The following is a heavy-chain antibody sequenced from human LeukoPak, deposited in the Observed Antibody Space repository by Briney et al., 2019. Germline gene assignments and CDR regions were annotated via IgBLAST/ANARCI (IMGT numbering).Heavy chain of an antibody. CDR3: ARDNSVGDIAWWFDP. D-gene: IGHD3-10*01. CDR2: INPTGTTT. J-gene: IGHJ5*02. CDR1: GYTLINNW. Sequence: ASVKVSCKASGYTLINNWMHWVRQAPGQGLEWVGLINPTGTTTLYAQKFQGRVTLNRDMSTSTDYMELRSLKSEDTAVYYCARDNSVGDIAWWFDPWGQGTLVTVSS. V-gene: IGHV1-46*01.